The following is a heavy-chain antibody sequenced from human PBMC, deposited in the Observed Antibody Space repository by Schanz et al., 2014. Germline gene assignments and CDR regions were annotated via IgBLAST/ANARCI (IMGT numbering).Heavy chain of an antibody. CDR2: VYMSAAST. CDR3: VRWGAS. D-gene: IGHD3-16*01. V-gene: IGHV3-21*06. CDR1: GFTFSSYS. J-gene: IGHJ5*02. Sequence: EVQLVESGGCLVKPWGSLRLSCAASGFTFSSYSMNWVRQAPGKGLEWVSTVYMSAASTRYADSVKGRFIISRDNAKNTLYLQMSRLRVEDTAVYYCVRWGASWGQGTLVTVSS.